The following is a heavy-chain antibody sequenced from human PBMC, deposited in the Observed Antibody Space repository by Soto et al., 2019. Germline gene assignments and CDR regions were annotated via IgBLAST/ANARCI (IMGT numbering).Heavy chain of an antibody. CDR3: ARGLRGAVTTRLTGYYMDV. D-gene: IGHD4-17*01. J-gene: IGHJ6*03. V-gene: IGHV1-2*04. CDR1: GYTFTGYY. Sequence: ASVKVSCKASGYTFTGYYMHWVRQAPGQGLEWMGWINPNSGGTNYAQKFQGWVTMTRDTSIRTAYMELSRLRSDDTAVYYCARGLRGAVTTRLTGYYMDVWGKGTTVTVSS. CDR2: INPNSGGT.